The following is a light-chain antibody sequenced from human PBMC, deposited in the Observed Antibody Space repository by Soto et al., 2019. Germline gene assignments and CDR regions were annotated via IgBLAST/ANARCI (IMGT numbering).Light chain of an antibody. V-gene: IGKV3-20*01. J-gene: IGKJ1*01. CDR2: GAS. Sequence: IVLTQSPGTLALSPGERTTLSCRASQSISRYLAWYQQKPGQGPRLLIYGASSRATGTPDRFSGSGSGTDFTLTINRLEPEDFALYYYQQYGSLPPTIGQGTKVEIK. CDR1: QSISRY. CDR3: QQYGSLPPT.